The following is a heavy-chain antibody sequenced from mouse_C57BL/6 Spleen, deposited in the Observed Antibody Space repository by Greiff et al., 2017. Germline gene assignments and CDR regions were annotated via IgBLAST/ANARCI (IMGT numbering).Heavy chain of an antibody. CDR3: ARHPRTAVEGAWFAY. CDR2: IYPSDSET. D-gene: IGHD1-2*01. CDR1: GYTFTSYW. V-gene: IGHV1-61*01. J-gene: IGHJ3*01. Sequence: VQLQQPGAELVRPGSSVKLSCKASGYTFTSYWMDWVKQRPGQGLEWIGNIYPSDSETHYNQKFKDKATLTVDQSSSTAYMQLSSLTSEDSAVYYCARHPRTAVEGAWFAYWGQGTLVTVSA.